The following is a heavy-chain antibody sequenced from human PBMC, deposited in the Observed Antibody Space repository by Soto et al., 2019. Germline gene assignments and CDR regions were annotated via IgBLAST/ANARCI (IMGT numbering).Heavy chain of an antibody. D-gene: IGHD2-15*01. V-gene: IGHV4-59*08. CDR2: INYSGST. J-gene: IGHJ4*02. CDR1: GGSISSYY. Sequence: SETLSLTCTVPGGSISSYYWSWIRQPPGKGLEWIGYINYSGSTNYNPSLKSRVTIPVDTSKNQFSLKLSSVTAADTAVYYCARRYGGTFYYWGQGTLVTVSS. CDR3: ARRYGGTFYY.